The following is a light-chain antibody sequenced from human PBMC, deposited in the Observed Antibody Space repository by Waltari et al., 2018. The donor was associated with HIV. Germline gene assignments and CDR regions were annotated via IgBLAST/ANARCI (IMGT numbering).Light chain of an antibody. V-gene: IGLV3-1*01. CDR2: KDR. J-gene: IGLJ3*02. Sequence: SYELTQPPSVSVSPGQTASITCSGDKLEDKYVCWYQQKPGQSPGLVLYKDRERPSGIPQRFSGSNSGNTATLTISGTQATDEADYFCQAWDGSNGVFGGGTKPTVL. CDR1: KLEDKY. CDR3: QAWDGSNGV.